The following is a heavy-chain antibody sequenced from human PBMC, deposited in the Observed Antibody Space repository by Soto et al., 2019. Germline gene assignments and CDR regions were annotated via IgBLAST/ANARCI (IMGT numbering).Heavy chain of an antibody. Sequence: GASVKVSCKASGYTFTSYDINWVRQATGQGLEWMGWMNPNSGNTGYAQKFQGRVTMTRNTSISTAYMELGSLRSEDTAVYYCATTYVWVAPLGLDPWGPGTMVTVYS. CDR2: MNPNSGNT. D-gene: IGHD3-16*01. V-gene: IGHV1-8*01. CDR3: ATTYVWVAPLGLDP. J-gene: IGHJ5*02. CDR1: GYTFTSYD.